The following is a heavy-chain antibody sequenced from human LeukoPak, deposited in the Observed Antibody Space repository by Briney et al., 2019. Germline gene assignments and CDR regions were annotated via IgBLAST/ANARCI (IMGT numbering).Heavy chain of an antibody. CDR1: GFTFDDYA. J-gene: IGHJ4*02. CDR3: TKGGAQLWLLTFDS. D-gene: IGHD5-18*01. CDR2: ISWNSGKI. Sequence: QPGGSLRLSCAVSGFTFDDYAMHWVRQAPGKGLEWVSGISWNSGKIGYADSVKGRFTISRDNAKNSLFLEMNSLRAEDTAFYYCTKGGAQLWLLTFDSWGRGTLVTVSS. V-gene: IGHV3-9*01.